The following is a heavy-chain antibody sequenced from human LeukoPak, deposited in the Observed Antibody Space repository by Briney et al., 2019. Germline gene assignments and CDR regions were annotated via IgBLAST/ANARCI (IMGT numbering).Heavy chain of an antibody. V-gene: IGHV3-74*01. J-gene: IGHJ5*02. CDR3: ARAGVREVISWFDP. CDR1: GFTLSSYW. Sequence: GGSLRLSCAASGFTLSSYWMHWVRQAPGKGLVWVSRINSDGSSTSYADSVKGRFTISRDNAKNTLYLQMNSLRAEDTAVYYCARAGVREVISWFDPWGQGTLVTVSS. CDR2: INSDGSST. D-gene: IGHD3-10*01.